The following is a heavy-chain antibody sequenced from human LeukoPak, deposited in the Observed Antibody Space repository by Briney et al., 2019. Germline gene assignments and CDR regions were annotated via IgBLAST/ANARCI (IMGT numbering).Heavy chain of an antibody. Sequence: GRSLRLSCAASGFTFSSYAMHWVRQAPGKGLEWVAVISYDGSNKYYADSVKGRFTISRDNSKNTLYLQMNSLRAEDTAVYYCARSYCCAYCGGGCSRNWFDPWGQGTLVTVSS. V-gene: IGHV3-30-3*01. CDR2: ISYDGSNK. CDR1: GFTFSSYA. CDR3: ARSYCCAYCGGGCSRNWFDP. J-gene: IGHJ5*02. D-gene: IGHD2-21*02.